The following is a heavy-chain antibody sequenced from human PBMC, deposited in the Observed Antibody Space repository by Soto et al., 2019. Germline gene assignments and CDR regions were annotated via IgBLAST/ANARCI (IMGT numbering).Heavy chain of an antibody. CDR2: IFANDAK. CDR3: TRLRCSGGRCYSVRVGWYFDL. Sequence: QVTLKESGPVLVKPTETLTLTCTVSGFSLSTARMGVSWTRHPPGKTRERLAHIFANDAKSYSTSLKSRIIISKNTSKSQVTLTTTSMDPVDTAKYSCTRLRCSGGRCYSVRVGWYFDLLGRGTPVTVSS. J-gene: IGHJ2*01. D-gene: IGHD2-15*01. CDR1: GFSLSTARMG. V-gene: IGHV2-26*01.